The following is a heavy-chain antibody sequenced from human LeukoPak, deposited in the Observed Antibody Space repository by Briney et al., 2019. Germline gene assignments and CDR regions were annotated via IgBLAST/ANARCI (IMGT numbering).Heavy chain of an antibody. J-gene: IGHJ4*02. V-gene: IGHV1-2*02. CDR1: GYTFTGYY. Sequence: ASVKVSCKASGYTFTGYYMHWVRQTPGQGLEWMGWINPNSGGTNYAQKFQGRVTMTRDTSISTAYMELSRLRSDDTAVYYCARGDDFWSGYYFDYWGQGTLVTVSS. D-gene: IGHD3-3*01. CDR2: INPNSGGT. CDR3: ARGDDFWSGYYFDY.